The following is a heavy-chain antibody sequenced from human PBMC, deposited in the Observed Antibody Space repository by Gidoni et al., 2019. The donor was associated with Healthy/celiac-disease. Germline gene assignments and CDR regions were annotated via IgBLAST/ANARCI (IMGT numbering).Heavy chain of an antibody. V-gene: IGHV4-61*02. CDR2: IYTSGST. CDR1: GGYISSGSYY. D-gene: IGHD5-18*01. J-gene: IGHJ5*02. Sequence: QVQLQESGPGLVKPSQTLSLTCTVSGGYISSGSYYWSWIRQPAGKGLEWIGRIYTSGSTNYNPSLKSRVTISVDTSKNQFSLKLSSVTAADTAVYYCARESGYSYGFVIKWFDPWGQGTLVTVSS. CDR3: ARESGYSYGFVIKWFDP.